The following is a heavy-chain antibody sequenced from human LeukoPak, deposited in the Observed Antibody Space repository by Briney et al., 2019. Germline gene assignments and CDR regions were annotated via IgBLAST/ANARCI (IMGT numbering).Heavy chain of an antibody. CDR2: IYYSGST. J-gene: IGHJ5*02. V-gene: IGHV4-39*01. CDR1: GASISSSRYY. CDR3: ARHPSLSYCSGGTCWLDP. Sequence: SETLSLTCTVSGASISSSRYYWGWIRQPPGKGLEWIGSIYYSGSTYYNPSLKSRVTVSVDTSKSQFSLRLSSVTAADTAVYYCARHPSLSYCSGGTCWLDPWGQGTLVTVSS. D-gene: IGHD2-15*01.